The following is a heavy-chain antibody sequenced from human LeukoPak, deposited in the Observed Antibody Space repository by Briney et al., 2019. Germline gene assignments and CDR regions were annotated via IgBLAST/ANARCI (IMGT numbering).Heavy chain of an antibody. CDR3: AKDPYYGSGSYYYD. CDR2: ISGSGGST. V-gene: IGHV3-23*01. CDR1: GFTFSSYA. J-gene: IGHJ4*02. Sequence: GGSLRLSCAASGFTFSSYAMSWDCQAPGKGLEWVSAISGSGGSTYYADSVKGRFTISRDNSKNTLYLQMDSLRAEDTAVYYCAKDPYYGSGSYYYDWGQGTLVTVSS. D-gene: IGHD3-10*01.